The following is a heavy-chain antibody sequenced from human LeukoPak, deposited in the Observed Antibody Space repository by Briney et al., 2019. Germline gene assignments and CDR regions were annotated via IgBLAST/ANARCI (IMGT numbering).Heavy chain of an antibody. CDR2: ISGSGGST. D-gene: IGHD4-23*01. CDR3: AKGFGATVVTPPFDP. Sequence: PGGSLRLSCAASGFTFSSYAMSWVRQAPGKGLEWVSAISGSGGSTYYADSVKGRFTISRDNSKNTLYLQMNSLRAEDTAVYYCAKGFGATVVTPPFDPWGQGTLVTVSS. CDR1: GFTFSSYA. V-gene: IGHV3-23*01. J-gene: IGHJ5*02.